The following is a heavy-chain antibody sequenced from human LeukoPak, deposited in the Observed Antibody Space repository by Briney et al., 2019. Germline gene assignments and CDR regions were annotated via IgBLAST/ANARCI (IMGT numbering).Heavy chain of an antibody. J-gene: IGHJ4*02. CDR1: GGTFISYA. V-gene: IGHV1-69*01. CDR3: ARGGYSYGYGDY. Sequence: SVKVSCKASGGTFISYAISWVRQAPGQGLEWMGGIIPIFGTANYAQKFQGRVTITADESTSTAYMELSSLRSEDTAVYYCARGGYSYGYGDYWGQGTLVTVSS. CDR2: IIPIFGTA. D-gene: IGHD5-18*01.